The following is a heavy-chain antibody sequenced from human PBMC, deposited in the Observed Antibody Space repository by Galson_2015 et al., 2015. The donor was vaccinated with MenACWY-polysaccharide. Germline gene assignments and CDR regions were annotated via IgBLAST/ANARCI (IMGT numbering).Heavy chain of an antibody. D-gene: IGHD2-21*02. J-gene: IGHJ3*02. CDR3: ARACKATAIRAFDI. CDR2: IYDSGTT. V-gene: IGHV4-31*02. Sequence: PGKGLEWIGYIYDSGTTYHNPSLESRVTISTDTSKKQFSLELSSVTAADTAVYYCARACKATAIRAFDIWGHGTMVTVSS.